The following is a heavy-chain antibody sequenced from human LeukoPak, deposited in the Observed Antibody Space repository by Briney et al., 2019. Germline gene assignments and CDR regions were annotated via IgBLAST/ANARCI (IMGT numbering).Heavy chain of an antibody. V-gene: IGHV3-48*01. CDR2: ISSSSSTI. Sequence: GSLRLTCAASGFTFSSYSRNWVRQAPGKGLEWVSYISSSSSTIYYADSVKGRFIISRDNAKNSLYLQMNSLRAEDTAVYYCARPFYGSGKHWGQGTLVTVSS. J-gene: IGHJ4*02. CDR1: GFTFSSYS. CDR3: ARPFYGSGKH. D-gene: IGHD3-10*01.